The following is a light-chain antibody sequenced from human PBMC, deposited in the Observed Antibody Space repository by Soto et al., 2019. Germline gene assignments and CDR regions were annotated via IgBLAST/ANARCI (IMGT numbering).Light chain of an antibody. CDR1: TGAVTSGHY. J-gene: IGLJ2*01. CDR2: DTS. CDR3: LLFSSAGGV. Sequence: QAVVTQEPSLTVSPGGTVTLTCGSSTGAVTSGHYPFWFQQKPGQAPRTLIYDTSNKHSWTPARFSGSLLGGKAALTLSGAQPEDEAEYCCLLFSSAGGVFGGGTKLAVL. V-gene: IGLV7-46*01.